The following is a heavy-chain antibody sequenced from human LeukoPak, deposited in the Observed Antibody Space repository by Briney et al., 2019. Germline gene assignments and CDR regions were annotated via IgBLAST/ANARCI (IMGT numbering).Heavy chain of an antibody. Sequence: GGSLRLSCAASGFTFSNYWMHWVRQAPGKGLVWVSRINSDGRNTNYADSVKGRFTISRDNAKNTLYLQMNSLRAEDTAVYYCARSDVVKTFDIWGQGTMDTVSS. V-gene: IGHV3-74*01. CDR3: ARSDVVKTFDI. J-gene: IGHJ3*02. D-gene: IGHD2-21*01. CDR2: INSDGRNT. CDR1: GFTFSNYW.